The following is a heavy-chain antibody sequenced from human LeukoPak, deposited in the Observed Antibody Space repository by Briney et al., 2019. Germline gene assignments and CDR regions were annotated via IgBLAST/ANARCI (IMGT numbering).Heavy chain of an antibody. V-gene: IGHV3-53*01. D-gene: IGHD1-1*01. CDR1: GFIVSSTD. CDR2: IYSGGNT. CDR3: ARLVATTGRLYFDY. J-gene: IGHJ4*02. Sequence: GGSLRLSCAASGFIVSSTDMGWVRQAPGKGLEYVSVIYSGGNTYYAGSVKGRFSISRDNSKNTVYLQMNSLRAEDTAVFYCARLVATTGRLYFDYGGQGNRVTVSS.